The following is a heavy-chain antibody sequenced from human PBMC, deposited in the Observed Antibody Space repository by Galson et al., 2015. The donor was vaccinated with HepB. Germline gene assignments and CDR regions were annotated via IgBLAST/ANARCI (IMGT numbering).Heavy chain of an antibody. D-gene: IGHD3-10*01. CDR3: ARGVWFGELSIYYYYGMDV. Sequence: SVKVSCKASGYTFTSYAMHWVRQAPGQRLEWMGWINAGNGNTKYSQKFQGRVTITRDTSASTAYMELSSLRSEDTAVYYCARGVWFGELSIYYYYGMDVWGQGTTVTVSS. V-gene: IGHV1-3*01. J-gene: IGHJ6*02. CDR1: GYTFTSYA. CDR2: INAGNGNT.